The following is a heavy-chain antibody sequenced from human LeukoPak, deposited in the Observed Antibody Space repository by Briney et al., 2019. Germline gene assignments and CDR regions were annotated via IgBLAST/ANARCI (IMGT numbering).Heavy chain of an antibody. CDR3: AKEDHSGSYYYFDY. J-gene: IGHJ4*02. CDR2: ISSSSSYI. Sequence: PGGSLRLSCAASGFTFSSYSMNWVRQAPGKGLEWVSSISSSSSYIYYADSVKGRFTISRDNSKNTLYLQMNSLRAEDTAVYYCAKEDHSGSYYYFDYWGQGTLVTVSS. CDR1: GFTFSSYS. D-gene: IGHD1-26*01. V-gene: IGHV3-21*04.